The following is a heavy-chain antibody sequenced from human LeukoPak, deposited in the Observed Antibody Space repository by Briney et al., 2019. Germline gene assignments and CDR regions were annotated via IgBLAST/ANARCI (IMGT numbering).Heavy chain of an antibody. CDR3: TKAVGGGRDAYDI. CDR2: IFDSGAPS. J-gene: IGHJ3*02. CDR1: GFTFSSYA. Sequence: PGGSLRLSCAASGFTFSSYAMSWVRQSPGKGLEWVSSIFDSGAPSYYADSVKGRFTISRDNSRNTFYLQMENLRAEDSATYYCTKAVGGGRDAYDIWGQGTRVIVSS. D-gene: IGHD3-16*01. V-gene: IGHV3-23*01.